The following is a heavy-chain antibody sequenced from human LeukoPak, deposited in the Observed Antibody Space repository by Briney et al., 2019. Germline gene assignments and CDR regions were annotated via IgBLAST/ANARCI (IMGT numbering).Heavy chain of an antibody. Sequence: SETLSLTCTVSGGSISSGAYYWSWIRQPPGKDLEWIGYIYYSGNAYYNPSLKTRVTISVETSKNQFSLKLNSVAAADTAVYYCARDYAGAFDIWGQGTMVTDSS. CDR3: ARDYAGAFDI. D-gene: IGHD4-17*01. CDR1: GGSISSGAYY. V-gene: IGHV4-30-4*08. CDR2: IYYSGNA. J-gene: IGHJ3*02.